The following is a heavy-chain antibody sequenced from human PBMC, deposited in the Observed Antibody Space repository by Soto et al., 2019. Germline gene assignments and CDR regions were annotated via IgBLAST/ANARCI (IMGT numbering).Heavy chain of an antibody. CDR3: ATYYFGSGSYYRFDN. V-gene: IGHV1-18*01. CDR1: GYAFSFG. J-gene: IGHJ4*02. Sequence: GAAVKVSCKASGYAFSFGFSWVRQAPGQGLEWMGWISASDGSTNSASKFRGRISMTTDTSTHTAYLDLLSLTSDDTAMYFCATYYFGSGSYYRFDNWGQGTRSPSPQ. CDR2: ISASDGST. D-gene: IGHD3-10*01.